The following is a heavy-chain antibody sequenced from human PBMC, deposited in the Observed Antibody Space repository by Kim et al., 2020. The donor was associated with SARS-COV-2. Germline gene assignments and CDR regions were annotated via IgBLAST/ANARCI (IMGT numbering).Heavy chain of an antibody. D-gene: IGHD1-26*01. V-gene: IGHV3-21*01. J-gene: IGHJ4*02. CDR1: GFTFSSYS. Sequence: GGSLRLSCAASGFTFSSYSMNWVRQAPGKGLEWVSSISSSSSYIYYADSVKGRFTISRDNAKNSLYLQMNSLRAEDTAVYYCAREVVGATFDYWGQGTLVTVSS. CDR2: ISSSSSYI. CDR3: AREVVGATFDY.